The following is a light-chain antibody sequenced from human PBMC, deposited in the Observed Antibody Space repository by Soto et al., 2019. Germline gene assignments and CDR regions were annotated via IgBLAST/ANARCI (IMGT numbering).Light chain of an antibody. J-gene: IGLJ2*01. CDR1: SSDVGAYDY. CDR2: DVD. CDR3: SSYTSSSSVI. V-gene: IGLV2-14*01. Sequence: QSALTQPASVSGSPGQSIAISCTGTSSDVGAYDYVSWYQQHPGKAPKLMIYDVDHRPSGVSNRFSGSKSGNTASLTISGLRAEDEADYYCSSYTSSSSVIFGGGTQLTVL.